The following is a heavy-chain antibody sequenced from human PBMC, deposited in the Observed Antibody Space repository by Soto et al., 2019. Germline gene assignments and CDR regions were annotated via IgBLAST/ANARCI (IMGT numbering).Heavy chain of an antibody. Sequence: GASVKASCKVSGYTLTELSIHWARQAPGKGLEWMGGFDPEDGETIYAQKFQGRVTMTEDTSTDTAYMELSSLRSEDTAVYYCATDPTWGIAAAGTYFDYWGQGTLVTVSS. V-gene: IGHV1-24*01. J-gene: IGHJ4*02. CDR1: GYTLTELS. D-gene: IGHD6-13*01. CDR2: FDPEDGET. CDR3: ATDPTWGIAAAGTYFDY.